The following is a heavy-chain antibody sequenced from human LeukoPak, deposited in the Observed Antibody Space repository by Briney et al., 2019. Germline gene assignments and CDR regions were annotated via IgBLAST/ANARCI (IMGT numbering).Heavy chain of an antibody. Sequence: PGRSLRLSCAASGFTFDDYAMHWVRQAPGKGLEWVSGISWNGGSTGYADSVKGRFTISRDNAKNSLYLQMNSLRAEDTAVYYCARDLGYCSGGSCYPIDYWGQGTLVTVSS. D-gene: IGHD2-15*01. CDR3: ARDLGYCSGGSCYPIDY. CDR1: GFTFDDYA. CDR2: ISWNGGST. V-gene: IGHV3-9*01. J-gene: IGHJ4*02.